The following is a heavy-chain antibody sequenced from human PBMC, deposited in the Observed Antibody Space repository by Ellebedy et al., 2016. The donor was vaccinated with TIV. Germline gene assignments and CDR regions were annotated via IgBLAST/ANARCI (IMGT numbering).Heavy chain of an antibody. CDR2: INHSGST. J-gene: IGHJ6*03. V-gene: IGHV4-34*01. CDR3: ARGRRDGNSYGHYYYMDV. CDR1: GASFSHYY. D-gene: IGHD4-23*01. Sequence: SETLSLXXAVYGASFSHYYWSWIRQAPGKGLEWIGEINHSGSTIDNPSLKGRVTMSVDRPKNQFSLKLNSVTAADTAVYYCARGRRDGNSYGHYYYMDVWGNGTTVTVSS.